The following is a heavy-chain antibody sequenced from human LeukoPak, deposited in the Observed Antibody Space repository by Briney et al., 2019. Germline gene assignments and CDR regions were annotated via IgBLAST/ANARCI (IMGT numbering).Heavy chain of an antibody. V-gene: IGHV1-8*01. CDR2: MNPNSGNT. CDR1: GYTFTSYD. D-gene: IGHD3-3*01. CDR3: AGGGSGKVFGVYYYYMDV. J-gene: IGHJ6*03. Sequence: ASVKVSCKASGYTFTSYDINWVRQATGQGLEWMGWMNPNSGNTGYAQKFQGRVTMTRNTSISTAYMELSSLRSEDTAVYYCAGGGSGKVFGVYYYYMDVWGKGTTVTVSS.